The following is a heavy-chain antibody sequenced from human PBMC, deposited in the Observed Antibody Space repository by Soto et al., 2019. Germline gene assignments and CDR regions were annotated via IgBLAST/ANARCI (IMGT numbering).Heavy chain of an antibody. J-gene: IGHJ4*02. CDR1: GFTFSSYG. CDR2: IWYDGSNK. CDR3: ARDGGEYSSSWPIFDY. V-gene: IGHV3-33*01. Sequence: GGSLRLSCAASGFTFSSYGMHWVRQAPGKGLEWVAVIWYDGSNKYYADSVKGRFTISRDNSKNTLYLQMNSLRAEDTAVYYCARDGGEYSSSWPIFDYWGQGTLVTVSS. D-gene: IGHD6-13*01.